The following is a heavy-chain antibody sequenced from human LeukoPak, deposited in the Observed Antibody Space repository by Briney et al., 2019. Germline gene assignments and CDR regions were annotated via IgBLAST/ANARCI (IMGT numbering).Heavy chain of an antibody. CDR1: GFTFSDYN. CDR2: ISRSGSTK. V-gene: IGHV3-11*01. J-gene: IGHJ4*02. Sequence: GGSLRLSCAASGFTFSDYNMRWIRQAPGKGLEWVSSISRSGSTKYYADSVKGRFTISRDNAKNSLFLQMNNLRAEDTAVYYCAALIIGRPFDYWGQGTLVIVSS. CDR3: AALIIGRPFDY. D-gene: IGHD1-26*01.